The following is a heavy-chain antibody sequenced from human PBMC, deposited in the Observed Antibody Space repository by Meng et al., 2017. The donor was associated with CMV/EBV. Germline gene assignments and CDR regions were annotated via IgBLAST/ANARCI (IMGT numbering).Heavy chain of an antibody. CDR1: GYSFTMYW. CDR3: ARSDDCWNANNY. J-gene: IGHJ4*02. Sequence: QVSCKGSGYSFTMYWIGWVRQMPGKGLEWMGIIYPGDSDTRYSPSFQGQVTISADKSISTAYLQWSSLKASDTAMYYCARSDDCWNANNYWGLGTLVTVSS. V-gene: IGHV5-51*01. CDR2: IYPGDSDT. D-gene: IGHD3-3*01.